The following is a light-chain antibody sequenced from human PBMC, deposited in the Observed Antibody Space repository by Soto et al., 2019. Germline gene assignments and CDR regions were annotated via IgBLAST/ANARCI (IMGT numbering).Light chain of an antibody. J-gene: IGLJ7*01. CDR1: RSDIGLYNY. Sequence: QSALTQPASVSGSPGQSITISCAGTRSDIGLYNYVSWYHQPPGEAPQLLIYEVPNRPSGVSHRFSGSKAGNTASLTISGLQGEDEGDYYCSSYTNTGPLAVFGGGTQLTVL. CDR2: EVP. V-gene: IGLV2-14*01. CDR3: SSYTNTGPLAV.